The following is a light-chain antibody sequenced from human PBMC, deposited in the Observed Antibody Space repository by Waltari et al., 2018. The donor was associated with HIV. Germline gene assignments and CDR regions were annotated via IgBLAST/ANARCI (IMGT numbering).Light chain of an antibody. J-gene: IGKJ3*01. CDR3: QQDNTWPLT. V-gene: IGKV3-15*01. Sequence: EIVMTQSPATLSVSPGERATLSCRASQSVTSSLAWYQQKPGQAPRLLIYGASKMATGVPTRFSGGGSGTEFTLTISSLQSEDCAVYSCQQDNTWPLTFGPGTKVDI. CDR1: QSVTSS. CDR2: GAS.